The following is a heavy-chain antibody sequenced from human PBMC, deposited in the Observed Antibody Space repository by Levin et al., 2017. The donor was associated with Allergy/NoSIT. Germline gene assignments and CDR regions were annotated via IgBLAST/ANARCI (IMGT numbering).Heavy chain of an antibody. CDR2: ISSSSSTM. J-gene: IGHJ2*01. CDR3: ARDPSQAGDYGDYGDWYFDL. CDR1: GFTFSSSS. Sequence: LSLTCAASGFTFSSSSMNWVRPAPGKGLEWVSYISSSSSTMYYADSVKGRFTISRDNAKNSLYLQMNSLRAEDTAVYYCARDPSQAGDYGDYGDWYFDLWGRGTLVTVSS. D-gene: IGHD4-17*01. V-gene: IGHV3-48*01.